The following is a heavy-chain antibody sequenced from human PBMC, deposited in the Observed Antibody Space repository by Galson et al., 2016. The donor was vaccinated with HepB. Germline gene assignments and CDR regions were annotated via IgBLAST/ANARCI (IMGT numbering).Heavy chain of an antibody. J-gene: IGHJ4*02. V-gene: IGHV4-34*04. D-gene: IGHD4-11*01. Sequence: ETLSLPCGFYGGSFSGPYWSWIRPPPGKGLEWIGEITHSGTTNLNSSLKSRATISMDTSRNKFSLGLTSVTAADTAVYYCAKDYMRWGQGTLVTVSS. CDR2: ITHSGTT. CDR1: GGSFSGPY. CDR3: AKDYMR.